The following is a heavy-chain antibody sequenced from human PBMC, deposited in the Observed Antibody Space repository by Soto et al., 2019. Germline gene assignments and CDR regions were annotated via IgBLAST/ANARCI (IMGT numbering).Heavy chain of an antibody. D-gene: IGHD6-13*01. V-gene: IGHV1-18*01. J-gene: IGHJ5*02. CDR3: AREQYVKAAAGRAGWFDP. Sequence: QVQLVQSGAEVKKPGASVKVSCKASGYTFTSYGISWVRQAPGQGLEWMGWISAYNGNTNYAQKLQGRVTMTTDTSTSTAYMELSSLRSEDTAVYYCAREQYVKAAAGRAGWFDPWGQGTLVTVSS. CDR2: ISAYNGNT. CDR1: GYTFTSYG.